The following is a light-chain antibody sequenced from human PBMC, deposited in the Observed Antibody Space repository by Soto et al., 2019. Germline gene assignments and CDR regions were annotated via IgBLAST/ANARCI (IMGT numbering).Light chain of an antibody. V-gene: IGKV3-20*01. CDR3: QQYGTSPRT. J-gene: IGKJ1*01. CDR1: QSVRSSY. Sequence: EIVLTQSPGTLSLSPGERATLSCRASQSVRSSYLAWYQQKLGQATRLLIYDVSNRATGIPDRFSGSGSGTDFTRTISRLESEDFAVYYCQQYGTSPRTFGQGTKVEIK. CDR2: DVS.